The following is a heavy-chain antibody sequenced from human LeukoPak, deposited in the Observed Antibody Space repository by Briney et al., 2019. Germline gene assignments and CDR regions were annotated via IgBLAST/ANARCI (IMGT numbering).Heavy chain of an antibody. D-gene: IGHD4-23*01. CDR1: GFTFSSYG. V-gene: IGHV3-30*18. J-gene: IGHJ4*02. CDR2: ISYDGSNK. Sequence: GGSLRLSCAASGFTFSSYGMHWVRQAPGKGLEWVAVISYDGSNKYYADSVKGRFTISRDNSKNTLYLQMNSLRAEDTAVYYCAKDPHDYGGNSFSYYFDYWGQGTLVTVSS. CDR3: AKDPHDYGGNSFSYYFDY.